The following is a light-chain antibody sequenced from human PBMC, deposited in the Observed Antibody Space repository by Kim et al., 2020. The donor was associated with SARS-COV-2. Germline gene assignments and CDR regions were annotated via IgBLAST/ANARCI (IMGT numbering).Light chain of an antibody. Sequence: SASLGDRVTITCRSSQSVPTWLAWYQQKPGKAPNLLIYKASSLQSGVPSRFSGSGSGTEFTLTISSLQPDDFGTYYCQQYNDFPYTFGQGTKLEI. CDR2: KAS. J-gene: IGKJ2*01. CDR3: QQYNDFPYT. CDR1: QSVPTW. V-gene: IGKV1-5*03.